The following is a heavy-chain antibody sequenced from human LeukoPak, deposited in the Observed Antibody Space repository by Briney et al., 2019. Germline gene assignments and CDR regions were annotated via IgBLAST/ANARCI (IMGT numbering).Heavy chain of an antibody. CDR2: IYPGDSDN. CDR1: GYSFTSYW. J-gene: IGHJ4*02. D-gene: IGHD5-18*01. Sequence: GESLNISCKCSGYSFTSYWIGWVRPMPGKGLEWMGIIYPGDSDNRYSPSFQGQVTISADKSISTAYLQWSSLKASDTAMYYGARHVVTAMVFDYWGQGTLVTVSS. V-gene: IGHV5-51*01. CDR3: ARHVVTAMVFDY.